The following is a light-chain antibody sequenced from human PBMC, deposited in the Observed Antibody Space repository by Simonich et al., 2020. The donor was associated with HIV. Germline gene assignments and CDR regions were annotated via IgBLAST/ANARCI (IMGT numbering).Light chain of an antibody. CDR2: WAS. V-gene: IGKV4-1*01. J-gene: IGKJ4*01. CDR1: QSVLNSSNNKNF. CDR3: QQFYSAPLT. Sequence: DIVMTQSPDSLAVSLGERATINCKSSQSVLNSSNNKNFLTWYQHKPGQPPKRLFYWASTRESGVPDRISGSGSGTDFTLTISSLQAEDVAVYYCQQFYSAPLTFGGGTKVEIK.